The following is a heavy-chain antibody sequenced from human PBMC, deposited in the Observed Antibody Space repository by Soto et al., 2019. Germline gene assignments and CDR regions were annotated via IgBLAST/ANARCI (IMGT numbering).Heavy chain of an antibody. CDR3: AKNRGGGSYTTWSFAV. V-gene: IGHV3-23*01. Sequence: EVQLLDSGGGLVQPGGSLRLSCAASGSRFSCCAMIWVRQPPGKGLEWVSTIHGDGDYSNYTDSVEGRFTISRDNSRNTLYLQMNSMRGDDTAVYYCAKNRGGGSYTTWSFAVWGRGTLVTVSS. J-gene: IGHJ2*01. CDR2: IHGDGDYS. D-gene: IGHD1-26*01. CDR1: GSRFSCCA.